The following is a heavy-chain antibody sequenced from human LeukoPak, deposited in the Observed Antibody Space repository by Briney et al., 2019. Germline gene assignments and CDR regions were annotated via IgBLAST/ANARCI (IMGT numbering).Heavy chain of an antibody. D-gene: IGHD3-9*01. Sequence: GGSLRLSCEASGFTFSSYWMSWVRQAPGKGLEWVANIKTDGSEKYYVDSVKGRFTISRDNAKSSLYLQMNSLRAEDTAVYYCARDYTGYFPWGQGTLVIVSS. CDR2: IKTDGSEK. V-gene: IGHV3-7*03. J-gene: IGHJ5*02. CDR1: GFTFSSYW. CDR3: ARDYTGYFP.